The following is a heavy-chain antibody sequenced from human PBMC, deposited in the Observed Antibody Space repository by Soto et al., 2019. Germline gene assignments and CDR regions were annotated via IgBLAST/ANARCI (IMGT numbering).Heavy chain of an antibody. V-gene: IGHV1-3*01. D-gene: IGHD6-6*01. CDR2: INAGNGNT. CDR3: ARGRQLVPTTFDY. CDR1: GYTFTSYA. Sequence: ASVKVSCKASGYTFTSYAMHWVRQAPGQRLEWMGWINAGNGNTKYSQKFQGRVTITRDTSASTAYMELSSLRSEDTAVYYCARGRQLVPTTFDYWGQGTLVTVSS. J-gene: IGHJ4*02.